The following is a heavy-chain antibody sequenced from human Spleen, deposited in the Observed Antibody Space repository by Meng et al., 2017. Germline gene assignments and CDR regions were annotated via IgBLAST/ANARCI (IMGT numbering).Heavy chain of an antibody. CDR2: INPNNGGT. D-gene: IGHD3-10*01. V-gene: IGHV1-2*06. CDR3: ARDYYYGSGSSY. J-gene: IGHJ4*02. CDR1: GGTFSSYA. Sequence: RVQAGAGVKKPGSSVKVSCKASGGTFSSYAISWVRQAPGQGLEWMGRINPNNGGTNYAQNFEGRATMTSDTSISTAYMELSRLRSDDTAVYYCARDYYYGSGSSYWGQGTLVTVSS.